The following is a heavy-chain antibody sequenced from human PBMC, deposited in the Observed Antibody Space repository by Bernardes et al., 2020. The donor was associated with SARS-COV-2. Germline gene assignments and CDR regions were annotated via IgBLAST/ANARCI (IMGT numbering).Heavy chain of an antibody. CDR1: GGSISSYY. CDR2: IYYSGST. D-gene: IGHD3-16*02. V-gene: IGHV4-59*08. CDR3: ARQVEGPLYYYYYYGMDV. Sequence: SETLSLTCTVSGGSISSYYWSWIRQPPGQGLEWIGYIYYSGSTNYNPSLKSRVTISVDTSKNQFSLKLSSVTAADTAVYYCARQVEGPLYYYYYYGMDVWGQGTTVTVSS. J-gene: IGHJ6*02.